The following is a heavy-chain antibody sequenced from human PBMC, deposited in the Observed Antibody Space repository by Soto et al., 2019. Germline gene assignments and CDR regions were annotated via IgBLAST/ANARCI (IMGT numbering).Heavy chain of an antibody. J-gene: IGHJ4*02. CDR1: GFTFSSYA. CDR2: ISYDGSNK. CDR3: ASDSDTSDY. V-gene: IGHV3-30-3*01. Sequence: QVQLVESGGGVVQPGRSLRLSCAASGFTFSSYAMHGVRQAPGKGLEWVAVISYDGSNKYYADSVKGRFTISRDNAKNTLYLQMNSLRAEDTAVYYCASDSDTSDYWGEGTLDTVSS.